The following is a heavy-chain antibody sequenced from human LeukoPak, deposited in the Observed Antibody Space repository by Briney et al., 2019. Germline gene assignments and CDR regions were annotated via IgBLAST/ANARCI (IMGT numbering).Heavy chain of an antibody. CDR3: ARALYGDYVFGWVY. Sequence: GGSLRLSCAASGFTFSDYYMSWIRQAPGKGLEWVSYISSSGSTIYYADSVKGRFTISRDNAKNSLYLHMDSLRAEDTAVYYCARALYGDYVFGWVYWGQGTLVTVSS. J-gene: IGHJ4*02. CDR1: GFTFSDYY. V-gene: IGHV3-11*01. D-gene: IGHD4-17*01. CDR2: ISSSGSTI.